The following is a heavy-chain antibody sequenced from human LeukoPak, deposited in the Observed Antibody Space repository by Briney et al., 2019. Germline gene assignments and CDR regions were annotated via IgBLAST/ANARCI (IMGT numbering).Heavy chain of an antibody. V-gene: IGHV1-2*02. D-gene: IGHD2/OR15-2a*01. CDR1: GCIFRDYY. Sequence: GASVKVPCKASGCIFRDYYLHWVRQAPGQGLEWMGWMNPNSGGTNYAQKFQGRITMTGDTSTAYLELSRLRSDDTAVYYCARDLGSTVIVGGDAFDLWGQGTMVTVSS. CDR3: ARDLGSTVIVGGDAFDL. J-gene: IGHJ3*01. CDR2: MNPNSGGT.